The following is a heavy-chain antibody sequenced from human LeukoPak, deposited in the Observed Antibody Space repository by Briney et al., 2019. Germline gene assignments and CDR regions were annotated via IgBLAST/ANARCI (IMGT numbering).Heavy chain of an antibody. CDR2: INPNSGGT. CDR1: GYTFTVYY. J-gene: IGHJ4*02. Sequence: GASVKVSCKASGYTFTVYYMHWVRQAPGQGLEWMGWINPNSGGTNYARKFQGRVTMTRDMSISTAYMELSRLRSDDTAVYYCARFGYDFLCDYWGQGTLVTVSS. CDR3: ARFGYDFLCDY. V-gene: IGHV1-2*02. D-gene: IGHD1-1*01.